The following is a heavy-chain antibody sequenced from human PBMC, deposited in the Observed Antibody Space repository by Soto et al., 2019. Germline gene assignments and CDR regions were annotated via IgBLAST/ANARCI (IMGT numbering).Heavy chain of an antibody. CDR1: GGTFSSYA. D-gene: IGHD3-3*01. CDR2: IIPIFGTA. CDR3: ARGLASRYDFWSGYQDHYYYYGMDV. J-gene: IGHJ6*02. V-gene: IGHV1-69*06. Sequence: SVKVSCKASGGTFSSYAISWVRQAPGQGLEWMGGIIPIFGTANYAQKFQGRVTITADKSTSTAYMELSSLRSEDTAVYYCARGLASRYDFWSGYQDHYYYYGMDVWGQGTTVTSP.